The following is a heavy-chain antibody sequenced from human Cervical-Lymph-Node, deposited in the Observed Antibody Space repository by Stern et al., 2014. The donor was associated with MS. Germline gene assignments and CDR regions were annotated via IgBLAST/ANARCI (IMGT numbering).Heavy chain of an antibody. CDR1: GFTFSDYF. J-gene: IGHJ4*02. CDR2: ISSSGSPI. CDR3: ARRSWGRNFDY. Sequence: VQLVESGGALVKPGGSLRLSCAASGFTFSDYFMTWIRQAPGKGLEWISYISSSGSPIYYADSVKGRFTISRDNGKNSLYLQMNSLRAEDTAVYYCARRSWGRNFDYWGQGTLVTVFS. V-gene: IGHV3-11*01. D-gene: IGHD1-26*01.